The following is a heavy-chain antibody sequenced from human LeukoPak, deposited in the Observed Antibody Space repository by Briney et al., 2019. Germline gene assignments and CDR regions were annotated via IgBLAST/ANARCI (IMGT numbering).Heavy chain of an antibody. CDR2: IRSKTYGGTT. CDR3: TEGSSGPYDY. CDR1: GFTFGDYA. D-gene: IGHD3-22*01. J-gene: IGHJ4*02. Sequence: GGSLRLSCTASGFTFGDYAMSWARQAPGKGLEWVGFIRSKTYGGTTEYAASVKGRFTISRDDSRSIAYLQMNSLKTDDTAVYYCTEGSSGPYDYWGQGTLVTVSS. V-gene: IGHV3-49*04.